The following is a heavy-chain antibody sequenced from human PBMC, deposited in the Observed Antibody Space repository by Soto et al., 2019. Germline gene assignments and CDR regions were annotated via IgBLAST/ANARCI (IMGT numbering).Heavy chain of an antibody. D-gene: IGHD3-3*01. CDR1: GFSLSTSGVG. Sequence: QITLKESGPTLVKPTQTLTLTCTFSGFSLSTSGVGVGWIRQPPGKALEWLALIYWDDDKRYSPSLKSRLTITKDPAKKRVVLTMTNMDPVDTATYYCARNTIFGVLYAFDIWGQGTMVTVSS. CDR2: IYWDDDK. V-gene: IGHV2-5*02. CDR3: ARNTIFGVLYAFDI. J-gene: IGHJ3*02.